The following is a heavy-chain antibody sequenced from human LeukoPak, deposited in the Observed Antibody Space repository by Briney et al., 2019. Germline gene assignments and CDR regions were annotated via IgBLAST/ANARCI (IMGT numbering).Heavy chain of an antibody. V-gene: IGHV3-23*01. CDR1: GFTFSSYA. J-gene: IGHJ4*02. Sequence: PGRSLRPSCAASGFTFSSYAMSWVRQAPGKGLEWVSAISGSGGSTYYADSVKGRFTISRDNSKNTLYLQMNSLRAEDTAVYYCAKVPAYDFWSGYPYYFDYWGQGTLVTVSS. CDR3: AKVPAYDFWSGYPYYFDY. CDR2: ISGSGGST. D-gene: IGHD3-3*01.